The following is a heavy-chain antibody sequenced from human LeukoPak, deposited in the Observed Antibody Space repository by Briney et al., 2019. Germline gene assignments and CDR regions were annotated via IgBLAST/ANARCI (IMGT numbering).Heavy chain of an antibody. J-gene: IGHJ6*02. CDR1: GFTFSSYW. CDR3: ARAVVVPAAMRGYYYYYGMDV. D-gene: IGHD2-2*01. Sequence: GGSLGLSCAASGFTFSSYWMSWVRQAPGKGLEWVANIKQDGSEKYYVDSVKGRFTISRDNAKNSLYLQMNSLRAEDTAVYYCARAVVVPAAMRGYYYYYGMDVRGQGTTVTVSS. CDR2: IKQDGSEK. V-gene: IGHV3-7*01.